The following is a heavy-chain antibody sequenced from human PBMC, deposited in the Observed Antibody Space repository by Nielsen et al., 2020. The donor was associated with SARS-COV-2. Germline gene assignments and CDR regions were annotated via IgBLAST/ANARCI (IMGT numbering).Heavy chain of an antibody. Sequence: GESLKISCAASGFTFSSYAMSWVRQAPGKGLEWVSAISGSGGSTYYADSVKGRFTISRDNSKNTLYLQMNSLRAEDTAVYYCAKDPWSRAVAGPGGFQHWGQGTLVTVSS. CDR2: ISGSGGST. J-gene: IGHJ1*01. V-gene: IGHV3-23*01. CDR3: AKDPWSRAVAGPGGFQH. CDR1: GFTFSSYA. D-gene: IGHD6-19*01.